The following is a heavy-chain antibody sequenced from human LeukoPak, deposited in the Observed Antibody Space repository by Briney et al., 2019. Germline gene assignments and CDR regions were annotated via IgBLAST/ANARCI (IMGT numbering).Heavy chain of an antibody. CDR3: ARELERYFQD. CDR1: GFTVSSNY. J-gene: IGHJ1*01. CDR2: VYSGGST. V-gene: IGHV3-53*05. Sequence: GGSLRLSCAASGFTVSSNYMSWVRQAPGKGLEWVSVVYSGGSTYYADSVKGRFTISRDNSKNTLYLQMNSLRVEDTAVYYCARELERYFQDWGQGTLVTVSS. D-gene: IGHD5-24*01.